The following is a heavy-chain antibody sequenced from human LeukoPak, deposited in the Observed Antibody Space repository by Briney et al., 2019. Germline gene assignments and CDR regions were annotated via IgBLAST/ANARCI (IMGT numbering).Heavy chain of an antibody. CDR2: ISGSGGST. V-gene: IGHV3-23*01. CDR3: AKGTWIQPIRSYYFDY. CDR1: GFTFSSYG. J-gene: IGHJ4*02. D-gene: IGHD5-18*01. Sequence: AGGSLRLSCAASGFTFSSYGMSWVRQAPGKGLEWVSAISGSGGSTYYADSVKGRFTISRDNSKNTLYLQMNSLRAEDTAVYYCAKGTWIQPIRSYYFDYWGQGTLVTVSS.